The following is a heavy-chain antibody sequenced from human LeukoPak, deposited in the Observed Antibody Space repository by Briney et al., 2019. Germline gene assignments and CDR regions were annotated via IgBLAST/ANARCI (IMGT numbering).Heavy chain of an antibody. CDR2: ISSDGSHK. Sequence: PGRSLRLSCAASGFTFSSYGMHWVRQAPGTGLEWGAVISSDGSHKYYADSVKGRFTISRDNSKNTLYLQMNSLRAEDTAVYYCAKVAVGGTIHYFDYWGQGTLVTVSS. J-gene: IGHJ4*02. V-gene: IGHV3-30*18. CDR3: AKVAVGGTIHYFDY. D-gene: IGHD1-26*01. CDR1: GFTFSSYG.